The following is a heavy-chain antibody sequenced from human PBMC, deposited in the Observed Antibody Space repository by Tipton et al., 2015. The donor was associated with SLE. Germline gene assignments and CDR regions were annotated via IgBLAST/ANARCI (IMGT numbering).Heavy chain of an antibody. CDR3: ARDVPEYQLHYSGSSPSAWFGP. V-gene: IGHV3-23*01. D-gene: IGHD1-26*01. Sequence: SLRLSCAASGFTFSSYAMSWVRQAPGKGLEWVSAISGSGGRTYYADSVKGRFTISRDNSKNTLYLQMNSLRAEDTAVYYCARDVPEYQLHYSGSSPSAWFGPWGQGTLVTVSS. CDR2: ISGSGGRT. CDR1: GFTFSSYA. J-gene: IGHJ5*02.